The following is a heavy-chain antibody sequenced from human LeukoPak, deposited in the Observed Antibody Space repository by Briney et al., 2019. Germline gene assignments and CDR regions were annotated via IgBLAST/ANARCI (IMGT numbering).Heavy chain of an antibody. D-gene: IGHD2-2*01. J-gene: IGHJ4*02. CDR3: ARDDAVPDAINFDY. Sequence: ASVKVSCKASGYTFTSYCISWVRHAPGQGRECMGWISAYNGNTNYAQKLQGRVTMTTDTPTSTAYMGLRSLRSDDTAVYYCARDDAVPDAINFDYWGQGTLVTVSS. CDR2: ISAYNGNT. CDR1: GYTFTSYC. V-gene: IGHV1-18*01.